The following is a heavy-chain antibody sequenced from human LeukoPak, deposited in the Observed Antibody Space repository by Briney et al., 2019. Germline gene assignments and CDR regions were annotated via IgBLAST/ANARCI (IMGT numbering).Heavy chain of an antibody. CDR3: AKEPYSSGWWVGPNWYYFDY. CDR2: ISGSGGST. D-gene: IGHD6-19*01. J-gene: IGHJ4*02. Sequence: GGSLRLSCAASGFTFSSYAMSWVRQAPGKGLEWVSAISGSGGSTYYADSVKGRFTISRDNSKNTLYLQMNGLRAEDTAVYYCAKEPYSSGWWVGPNWYYFDYWGQGTLVTVSS. V-gene: IGHV3-23*01. CDR1: GFTFSSYA.